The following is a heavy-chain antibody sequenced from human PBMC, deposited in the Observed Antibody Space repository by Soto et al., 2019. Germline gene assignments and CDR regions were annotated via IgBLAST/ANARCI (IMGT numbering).Heavy chain of an antibody. CDR3: ARRGYSSSWYYYYYYGMDV. J-gene: IGHJ6*02. Sequence: QVQLVQSGAEVKKPGASVKVSCKASGYTFTSYDINWVRQATGQGLEWMGWMNPNSGNTGYAQKFQGRATMTRNTSISTAYMELSRLRSEDTAVYYCARRGYSSSWYYYYYYGMDVWGQGTTVTVSS. D-gene: IGHD6-13*01. CDR2: MNPNSGNT. V-gene: IGHV1-8*01. CDR1: GYTFTSYD.